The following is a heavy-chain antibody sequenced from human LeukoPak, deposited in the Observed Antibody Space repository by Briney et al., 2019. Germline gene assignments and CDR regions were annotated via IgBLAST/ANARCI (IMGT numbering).Heavy chain of an antibody. CDR1: GYTFTGYY. D-gene: IGHD6-13*01. Sequence: ASVKVSCKASGYTFTGYYMHCVRQAPGQGLEWMGWIYPNTGGTNYAQKFQGRVTMTRDTSISTAYMELSRLTSDDTALYYCARGGAAAAGPYAFVIWGQGTMVTVSS. J-gene: IGHJ3*02. CDR3: ARGGAAAAGPYAFVI. CDR2: IYPNTGGT. V-gene: IGHV1-2*02.